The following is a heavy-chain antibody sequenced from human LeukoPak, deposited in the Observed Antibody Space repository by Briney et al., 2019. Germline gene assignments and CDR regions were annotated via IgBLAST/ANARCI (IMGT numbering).Heavy chain of an antibody. D-gene: IGHD6-13*01. J-gene: IGHJ6*03. V-gene: IGHV3-7*01. CDR2: IKQDGSEK. Sequence: PGGSLRLSCAASGFTLSSYWMSWVRQAPGKGLEWVANIKQDGSEKYYVDSVKGRFTISRDNAKNSLYLQMNSLRAEDTAVYYCASEHSSSWYDRYMDVWGKGTTVTVSS. CDR1: GFTLSSYW. CDR3: ASEHSSSWYDRYMDV.